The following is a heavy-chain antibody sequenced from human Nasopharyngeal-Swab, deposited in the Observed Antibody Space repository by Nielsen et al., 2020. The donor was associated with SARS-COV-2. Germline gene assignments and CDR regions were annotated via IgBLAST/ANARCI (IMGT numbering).Heavy chain of an antibody. J-gene: IGHJ4*02. Sequence: GESLKISCAASGFTFSSYWMHWVRQAPGKGLVWVSRINSDGSSTSYADSVKGRFTISRDNAKKTLYLQMNSLRAEDTAVYYCARYSSSWGFSDFWGQGTLVTLSS. CDR1: GFTFSSYW. CDR3: ARYSSSWGFSDF. V-gene: IGHV3-74*01. CDR2: INSDGSST. D-gene: IGHD6-13*01.